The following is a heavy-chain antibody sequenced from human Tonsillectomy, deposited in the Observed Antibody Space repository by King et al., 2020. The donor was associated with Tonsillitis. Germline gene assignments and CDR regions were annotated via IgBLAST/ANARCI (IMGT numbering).Heavy chain of an antibody. CDR2: ISYDGSNE. V-gene: IGHV3-30*04. Sequence: VQLVESGGGVVQPGRSLRLSCAASGFTFNIYSMHWVRQAPGKGLEWVAVISYDGSNEYYADSVKGRFTIFRDNSKNTLYLQMNRLRAEDTAVYYCARDPNLEWSHHHYYYGMDVWGQGTTVTVSS. CDR3: ARDPNLEWSHHHYYYGMDV. D-gene: IGHD3-3*01. J-gene: IGHJ6*02. CDR1: GFTFNIYS.